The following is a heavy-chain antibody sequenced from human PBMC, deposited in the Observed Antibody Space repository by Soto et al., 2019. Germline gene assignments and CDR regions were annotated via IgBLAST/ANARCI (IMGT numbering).Heavy chain of an antibody. J-gene: IGHJ6*02. CDR2: IYYSGST. CDR1: GGSISSGGYY. D-gene: IGHD3-22*01. Sequence: SETLSLTCTVSGGSISSGGYYWSWIRQHPGKGLEWIGYIYYSGSTYYNPSLKSRVTISVDTSKNQFSLKLSSVTAADTAVYYCGRAGVYYYDSSGYYMGGGYYYYGMDVWGQGTRVTVS. V-gene: IGHV4-31*03. CDR3: GRAGVYYYDSSGYYMGGGYYYYGMDV.